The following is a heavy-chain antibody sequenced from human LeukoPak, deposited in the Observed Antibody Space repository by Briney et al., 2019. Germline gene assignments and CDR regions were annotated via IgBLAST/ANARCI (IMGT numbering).Heavy chain of an antibody. Sequence: SQTLSPTCTVSGDSISSDYWSWIRQPPGKGLEWIGYTHYTGTTNYNPSPKSRVPISLNPSKNQFSLNLSSVTAADTAVYYCARRAGSNLSPYCFDYWGQGTLVTVSS. CDR2: THYTGTT. D-gene: IGHD2-2*01. V-gene: IGHV4-59*08. J-gene: IGHJ4*02. CDR1: GDSISSDY. CDR3: ARRAGSNLSPYCFDY.